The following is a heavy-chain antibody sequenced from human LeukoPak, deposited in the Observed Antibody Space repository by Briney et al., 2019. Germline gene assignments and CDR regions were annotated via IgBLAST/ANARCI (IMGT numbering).Heavy chain of an antibody. CDR3: ARGGREYYDSSGYVDY. Sequence: SETLSLTCTVSGGSISSSSYYWGWIRQPPGKGLEWLGSIYYSGSTYYNPSLKSRVTISVDTSKNQFSLKLSSVTAADTAVYYCARGGREYYDSSGYVDYWGQGTLVTVSS. J-gene: IGHJ4*02. CDR2: IYYSGST. V-gene: IGHV4-39*07. CDR1: GGSISSSSYY. D-gene: IGHD3-22*01.